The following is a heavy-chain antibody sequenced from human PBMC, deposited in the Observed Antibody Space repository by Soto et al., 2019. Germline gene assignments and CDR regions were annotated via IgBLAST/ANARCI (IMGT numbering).Heavy chain of an antibody. Sequence: EVQLVESGGGLIQPGGSLRLSCAASGFAVSSKYMTWVRQAPGKGLEWVSVIYGGGTTYYADSVKGRFTISRDTSKNPLYLQMNRLGAEDPAVYYCVPAPGLAGFDFWGQGTLVTVSS. CDR2: IYGGGTT. J-gene: IGHJ4*02. CDR3: VPAPGLAGFDF. V-gene: IGHV3-53*01. CDR1: GFAVSSKY. D-gene: IGHD5-12*01.